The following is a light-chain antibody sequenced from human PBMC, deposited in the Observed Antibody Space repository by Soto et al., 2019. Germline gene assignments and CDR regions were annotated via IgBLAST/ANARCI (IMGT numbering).Light chain of an antibody. J-gene: IGLJ1*01. CDR1: SSNIGSNY. V-gene: IGLV1-47*02. CDR3: AAWADSLSGYV. CDR2: SNN. Sequence: QSALTQPPSASGTPGQSVTISCSGSSSNIGSNYVYWYQQLPGTAPKLLIYSNNQRPSGVPDRFSGSKSGTSASLAISGLRYEDEADYYCAAWADSLSGYVFGNGKKVTV.